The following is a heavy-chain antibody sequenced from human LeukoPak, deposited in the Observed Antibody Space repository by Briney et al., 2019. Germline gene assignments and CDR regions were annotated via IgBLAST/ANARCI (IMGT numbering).Heavy chain of an antibody. CDR2: INENGDIA. CDR3: AKARWEPNFDY. J-gene: IGHJ4*02. Sequence: GGSLRLSCAASGFTFDDYAMHWVRQGPGKSLEWVSLINENGDIAYYGDSVRGRFTVSRDNAKNSLYLQMNSLTTEDTALYYCAKARWEPNFDYWGQGTLVTISS. CDR1: GFTFDDYA. D-gene: IGHD1-26*01. V-gene: IGHV3-43*02.